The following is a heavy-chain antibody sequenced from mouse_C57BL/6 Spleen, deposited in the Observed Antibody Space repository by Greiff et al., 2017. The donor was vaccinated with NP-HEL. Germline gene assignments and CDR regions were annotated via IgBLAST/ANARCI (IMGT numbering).Heavy chain of an antibody. V-gene: IGHV5-17*01. CDR1: GFTFSDYG. CDR2: ISSGSSTI. D-gene: IGHD2-13*01. J-gene: IGHJ1*03. CDR3: ARRVTTGYFEV. Sequence: DVKLVESGGGLVKPGGSLKLSCAASGFTFSDYGMHWVRQAPEKGLEWVAYISSGSSTIYYADTVKGRFTISRDNAKNTLFLQMTSLRSEDTAMYYCARRVTTGYFEVWGTGTTVTVSS.